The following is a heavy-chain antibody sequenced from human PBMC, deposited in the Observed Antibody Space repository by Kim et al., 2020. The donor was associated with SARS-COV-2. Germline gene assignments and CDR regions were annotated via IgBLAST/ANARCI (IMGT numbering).Heavy chain of an antibody. Sequence: DNTYYEVSVKGRFTISRDNAKNTLYLQMNSLRAEDTAVYYCAKDLRIGTDWGQGTLVTVSS. J-gene: IGHJ4*02. CDR3: AKDLRIGTD. D-gene: IGHD1-1*01. V-gene: IGHV3-23*01. CDR2: DNT.